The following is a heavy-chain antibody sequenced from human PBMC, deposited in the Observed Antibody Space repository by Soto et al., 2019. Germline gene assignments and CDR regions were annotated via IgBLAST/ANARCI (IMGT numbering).Heavy chain of an antibody. Sequence: QVQLVQSGAEVKKPVSSVKVSCKASGGTFSSYAISWVRQAPGQGLEWMGGIIPIFGTANYAQKFQGRVTLTADETTSTAYMELSSLRAEDTAVYYCASVVGIATIRGFYYFDDWGQGTLGNVSS. CDR2: IIPIFGTA. CDR1: GGTFSSYA. J-gene: IGHJ4*02. V-gene: IGHV1-69*01. D-gene: IGHD3-3*01. CDR3: ASVVGIATIRGFYYFDD.